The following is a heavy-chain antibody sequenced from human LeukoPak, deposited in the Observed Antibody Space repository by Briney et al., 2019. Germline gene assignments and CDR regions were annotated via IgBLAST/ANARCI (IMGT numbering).Heavy chain of an antibody. CDR2: IKPGGSEK. J-gene: IGHJ3*01. V-gene: IGHV3-7*03. CDR1: GFTFSGYW. CDR3: ATFRFLGT. D-gene: IGHD3-3*01. Sequence: GGSLRLSGAASGFTFSGYWMTWVRQGPGKGLEWVANIKPGGSEKYYVHSMKGRFTISRDNAKNSLYLQMNSLRAEDTAVYYCATFRFLGTWGQGTMVTVSP.